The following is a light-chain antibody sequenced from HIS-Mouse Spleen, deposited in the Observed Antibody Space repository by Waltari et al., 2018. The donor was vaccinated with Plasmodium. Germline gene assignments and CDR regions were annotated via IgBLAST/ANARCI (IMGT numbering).Light chain of an antibody. V-gene: IGLV3-27*01. CDR3: YSAADNNLV. CDR1: VLAKKY. CDR2: KDS. Sequence: SYELTQPSSVSVSLGQTARITCSGDVLAKKYDRWFQQKAGQAPALVIYKDSERPSGIPERFSGSSSGTTVTLTISGAQVEDEADYYCYSAADNNLVFGGGTKLTVL. J-gene: IGLJ3*02.